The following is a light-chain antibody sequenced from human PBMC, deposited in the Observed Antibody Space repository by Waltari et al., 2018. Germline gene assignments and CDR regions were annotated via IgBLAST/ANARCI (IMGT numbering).Light chain of an antibody. V-gene: IGKV4-1*01. CDR1: PRVLYSSNNKNY. CDR2: WAS. Sequence: DIVMTQSPDSLAVSLGERATINCKSSPRVLYSSNNKNYLAWYQQKPGQPPKLLIYWASTRESGVPDRFSGSGSGTDFTLTISSLQAEDVAVYYCQQYYSTPPMYTFGQGTKLEIK. CDR3: QQYYSTPPMYT. J-gene: IGKJ2*01.